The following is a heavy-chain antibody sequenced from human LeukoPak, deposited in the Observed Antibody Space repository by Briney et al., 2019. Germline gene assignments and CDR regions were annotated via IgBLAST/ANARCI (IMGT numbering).Heavy chain of an antibody. J-gene: IGHJ5*02. CDR2: IYYSGST. V-gene: IGHV4-59*01. CDR3: ARGGSRIANWFDP. Sequence: SETLSLTCTVSDGSISGYYCSWIRQPPGKGLEWIGYIYYSGSTNYNPSLKSRVTISVDTSKNQFSLKLSSMTAADTAVYYCARGGSRIANWFDPWGQGILVTVSS. CDR1: DGSISGYY. D-gene: IGHD2-15*01.